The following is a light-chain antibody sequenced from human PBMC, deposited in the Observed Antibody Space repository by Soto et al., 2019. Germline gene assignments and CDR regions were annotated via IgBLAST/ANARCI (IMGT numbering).Light chain of an antibody. J-gene: IGKJ5*01. CDR3: QQYYKWPAIT. CDR1: ESVLNN. V-gene: IGKV3D-15*01. CDR2: GAS. Sequence: EVVMTQSPATLSVSLGERATLSWGASESVLNNLAWYQQKPGQAPRLLVYGASSRATGIPARFSGSGSGTEFTLTISSLQSEDFVVYYCQQYYKWPAITFGQGTRWRL.